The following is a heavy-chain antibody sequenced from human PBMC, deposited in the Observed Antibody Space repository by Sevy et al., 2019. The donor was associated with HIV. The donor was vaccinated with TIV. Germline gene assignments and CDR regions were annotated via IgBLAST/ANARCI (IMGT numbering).Heavy chain of an antibody. CDR1: GGSISSSSYY. V-gene: IGHV4-39*01. D-gene: IGHD2-15*01. CDR3: ARWGYCGGGSCYSNYYYGMDV. J-gene: IGHJ6*02. CDR2: IYYSGST. Sequence: SETLSLTCTVSGGSISSSSYYWGWIRQPPGKGLEWIGSIYYSGSTYYNPSLKSRFTISVDTSKNQFSLKLSPVTAAETAVYYCARWGYCGGGSCYSNYYYGMDVWGQGTTVTVSS.